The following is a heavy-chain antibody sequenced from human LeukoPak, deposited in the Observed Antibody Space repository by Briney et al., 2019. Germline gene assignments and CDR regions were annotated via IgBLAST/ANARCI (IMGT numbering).Heavy chain of an antibody. CDR1: GSTFSDYY. CDR3: ARLRYHYDSSGYYH. V-gene: IGHV3-11*01. D-gene: IGHD3-22*01. CDR2: ISSSGSPV. Sequence: GGSLRLSCAASGSTFSDYYMSWIRQAPGKGLEWISYISSSGSPVSYADSVKGRFTISRDNAKNSLYLQMNSLRAEDTAVYYCARLRYHYDSSGYYHWGQGTLVTVSS. J-gene: IGHJ5*02.